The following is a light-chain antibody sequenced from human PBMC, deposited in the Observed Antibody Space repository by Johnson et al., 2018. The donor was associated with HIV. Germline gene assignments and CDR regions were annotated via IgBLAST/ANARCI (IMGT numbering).Light chain of an antibody. CDR2: ENN. Sequence: HSVLTQPPSVSAAPGQKVTISCSGSSSNIGNNYVSWYQQLPGTAPKLLIYENNKRPSGIPDRFSGSKSGPSATLDLTGLQTGDEADYYCGTWDSSLSVYVFGNGTKVTVL. J-gene: IGLJ1*01. CDR1: SSNIGNNY. CDR3: GTWDSSLSVYV. V-gene: IGLV1-51*02.